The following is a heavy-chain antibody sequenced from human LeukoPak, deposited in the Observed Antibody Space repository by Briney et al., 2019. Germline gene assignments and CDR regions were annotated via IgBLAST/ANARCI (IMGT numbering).Heavy chain of an antibody. CDR2: ISWNSGNI. CDR3: ARETPRRGETRDGYR. V-gene: IGHV3-9*01. J-gene: IGHJ4*02. Sequence: PGGSLRLSCAASGFTFDDYAMHWVRQAPGKGLEWVSGISWNSGNIGYADSVKGRFTIPRDNPKNLLFLQINSLRVEDTAVYYCARETPRRGETRDGYRWGQGTVVTVSS. D-gene: IGHD5-24*01. CDR1: GFTFDDYA.